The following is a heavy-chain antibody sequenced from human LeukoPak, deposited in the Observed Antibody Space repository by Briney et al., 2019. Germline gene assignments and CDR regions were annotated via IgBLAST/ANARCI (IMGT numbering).Heavy chain of an antibody. D-gene: IGHD3-10*01. CDR2: VRYDGSDK. CDR3: AREYGPGSAHSLLFDN. V-gene: IGHV3-30*02. CDR1: GSTFSTYG. Sequence: QAGGSLRLSCTASGSTFSTYGMHWVRQAPGKGLEWVAFVRYDGSDKYFADSVKGRFTISRVNSKNTLYLQMSSLRAEDTAVYHCAREYGPGSAHSLLFDNRGQGTLVTVSS. J-gene: IGHJ4*02.